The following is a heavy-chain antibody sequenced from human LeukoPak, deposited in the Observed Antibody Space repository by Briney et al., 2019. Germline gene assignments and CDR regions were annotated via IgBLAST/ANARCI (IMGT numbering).Heavy chain of an antibody. D-gene: IGHD6-13*01. CDR2: ISTYNGKT. V-gene: IGHV1-18*01. CDR1: GYTFTSCG. Sequence: ASVKVSCKASGYTFTSCGICWVGQAPGQGLEWMGWISTYNGKTNYAQKIQGRVTMTTDTSTSTAYMELRSLRSDDTAVYYCARDLPYSSSWESIDYWGQGTLVTVSS. CDR3: ARDLPYSSSWESIDY. J-gene: IGHJ4*02.